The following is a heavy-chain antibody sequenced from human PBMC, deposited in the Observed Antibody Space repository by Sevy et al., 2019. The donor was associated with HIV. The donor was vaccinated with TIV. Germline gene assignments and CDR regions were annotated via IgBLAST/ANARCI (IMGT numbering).Heavy chain of an antibody. V-gene: IGHV3-7*01. CDR3: ARDSQNIVVVPAATMNYYFSYYRDV. D-gene: IGHD2-2*01. CDR2: IKQDGSER. Sequence: GGSLRLSCAASGFTFSSYWMSWVRQAPGKGLEWVANIKQDGSERYYEDSLKARLTMSRDTTNNSLYLQMNSLRVEDTAVYYCARDSQNIVVVPAATMNYYFSYYRDVWGKGTTVTVSS. J-gene: IGHJ6*03. CDR1: GFTFSSYW.